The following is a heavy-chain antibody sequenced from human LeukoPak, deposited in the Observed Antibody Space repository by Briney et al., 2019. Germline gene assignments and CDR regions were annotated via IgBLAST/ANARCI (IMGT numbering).Heavy chain of an antibody. CDR2: MNPNSGNT. CDR1: GYTFTSYD. V-gene: IGHV1-8*01. D-gene: IGHD3-3*01. Sequence: ASVKVSCKASGYTFTSYDINWVRQATGPGLEWTGWMNPNSGNTGYAQKFQGRVTMTRNTSISTAYMELRSLRSEDTAVYYCARSRSASLTIFGVVIIDYYYYGMDVWGQGTTVTVSS. J-gene: IGHJ6*02. CDR3: ARSRSASLTIFGVVIIDYYYYGMDV.